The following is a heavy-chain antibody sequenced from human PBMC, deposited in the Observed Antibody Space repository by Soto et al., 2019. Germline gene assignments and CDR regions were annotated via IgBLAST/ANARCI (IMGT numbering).Heavy chain of an antibody. CDR2: INSDGSST. D-gene: IGHD1-20*01. CDR3: ARDSLRYNWNYLNY. J-gene: IGHJ4*02. V-gene: IGHV3-74*01. Sequence: GGSLRLSCAASGFIFSTFPMSWVRQVPGRGLEWVSRINSDGSSTSYADSVKGRFTISRDNAKNTLYLQMNSLRAEDTAVYYCARDSLRYNWNYLNYWGQGTLVTVSS. CDR1: GFIFSTFP.